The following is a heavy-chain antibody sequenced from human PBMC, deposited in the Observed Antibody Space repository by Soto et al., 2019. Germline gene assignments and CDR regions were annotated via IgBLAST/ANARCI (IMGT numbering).Heavy chain of an antibody. CDR3: ARDRLYCSGGSCYSGSEVFYYGMDV. J-gene: IGHJ6*02. Sequence: ASVKVSCKASGYTLTSYARQWVRQAPGQRLEWMGWINAGNGNTKYSQKFQGRVTITRDTSASTAYMELSSLRSEDTAVYYCARDRLYCSGGSCYSGSEVFYYGMDVWGQGTTVTSP. CDR2: INAGNGNT. CDR1: GYTLTSYA. D-gene: IGHD2-15*01. V-gene: IGHV1-3*01.